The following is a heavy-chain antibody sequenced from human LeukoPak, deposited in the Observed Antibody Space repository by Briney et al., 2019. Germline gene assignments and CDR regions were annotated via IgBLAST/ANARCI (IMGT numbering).Heavy chain of an antibody. V-gene: IGHV4-59*08. CDR2: IYYSGST. CDR3: ARSGAWFGELSQTYYFDY. CDR1: GGSISSYY. J-gene: IGHJ4*02. Sequence: SETLSLTCTVSGGSISSYYWSWIRQPPGKGLEWIGYIYYSGSTNYNPSLKSRVTISVDTSKNQFSLKLSSVTAADTAVYYCARSGAWFGELSQTYYFDYWGQGTLVTVSS. D-gene: IGHD3-10*01.